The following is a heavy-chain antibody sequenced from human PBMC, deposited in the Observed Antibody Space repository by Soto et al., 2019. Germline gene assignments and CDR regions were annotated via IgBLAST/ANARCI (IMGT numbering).Heavy chain of an antibody. CDR2: ISYDGSNK. D-gene: IGHD4-17*01. CDR3: ATLEAVTTLDWFDP. CDR1: GFTFSSYG. J-gene: IGHJ5*02. Sequence: QVQLVESGGGVVQPGRSLRLSCAASGFTFSSYGMHWVRQAPGKGLEWVAVISYDGSNKYYADSVKGRFTISRDNSKNPLYLQMNSLRAEDTAVYYCATLEAVTTLDWFDPWGQGTLVTVSS. V-gene: IGHV3-30*03.